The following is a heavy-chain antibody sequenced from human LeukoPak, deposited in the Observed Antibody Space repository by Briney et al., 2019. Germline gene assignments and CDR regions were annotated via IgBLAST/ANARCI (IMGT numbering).Heavy chain of an antibody. V-gene: IGHV3-7*01. Sequence: PGGSLRLSCAASQFIFVNYWMTWVRQAPGKGLEWVANINQDGSEKYYVDSVKGRFTISRDNARNSVYLQMSTLRVEDTAVYYCARGRLVGVGGAFDIWGQGTMVTVSS. CDR3: ARGRLVGVGGAFDI. CDR1: QFIFVNYW. CDR2: INQDGSEK. J-gene: IGHJ3*02. D-gene: IGHD1-26*01.